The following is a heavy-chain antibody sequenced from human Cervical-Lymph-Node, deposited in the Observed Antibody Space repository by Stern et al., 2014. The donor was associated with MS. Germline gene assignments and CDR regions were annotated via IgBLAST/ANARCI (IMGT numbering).Heavy chain of an antibody. CDR2: INPSGGGT. D-gene: IGHD6-19*01. CDR3: EREVAGHRLGMMDV. J-gene: IGHJ6*02. CDR1: GYTFTSYY. V-gene: IGHV1-46*01. Sequence: VQLVESGAEVKKPGASGKVSCKACGYTFTSYYMHWVRQAPGQGLEWMGIINPSGGGTSYAQKFQGRVTMTRDTCTNTVYMELSSLRSDDTAVYYCEREVAGHRLGMMDVWGQGTTVTVSS.